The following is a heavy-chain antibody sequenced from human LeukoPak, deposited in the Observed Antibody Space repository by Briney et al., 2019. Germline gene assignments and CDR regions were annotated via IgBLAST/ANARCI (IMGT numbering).Heavy chain of an antibody. V-gene: IGHV4-59*12. J-gene: IGHJ6*03. CDR1: GGSISSYY. Sequence: SETLSLTCTVSGGSISSYYWSWIRQPPGKGLEWIGHIYYSGSTNYNPSLKSRVTISVDTSKNQFSLKLSSVTAADTAVYYCAREGKITMVRGVIRYYYMDVWGKGTTVTISS. CDR3: AREGKITMVRGVIRYYYMDV. D-gene: IGHD3-10*01. CDR2: IYYSGST.